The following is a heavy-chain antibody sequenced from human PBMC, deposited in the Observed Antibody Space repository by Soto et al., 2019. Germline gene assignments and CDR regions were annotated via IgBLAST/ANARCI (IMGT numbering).Heavy chain of an antibody. Sequence: QVQLVQSGAEVKKPGSSVKVSCKASGGTFSSYAISWVRQAPGQGLEWMGGIIPIFGTANYAQKFQGRVTITADKSLSTAYMELSSLRSEDTAVYYCERPFSEQLVNYYYSGMDVWGQGTTVTVSS. CDR3: ERPFSEQLVNYYYSGMDV. D-gene: IGHD6-6*01. V-gene: IGHV1-69*06. CDR2: IIPIFGTA. CDR1: GGTFSSYA. J-gene: IGHJ6*02.